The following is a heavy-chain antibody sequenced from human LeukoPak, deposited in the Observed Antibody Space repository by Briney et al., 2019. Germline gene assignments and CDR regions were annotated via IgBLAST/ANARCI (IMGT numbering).Heavy chain of an antibody. CDR1: GGSFSGYY. Sequence: PSETLSLTCAVYGGSFSGYYWSWIRQPPGKGLEWIGETNHSGSTNYNPSLKSRVTISVDTSKNQFSLKLSSVTAADTAVYYCARVVRYYYYMDVWGKGTTVTVSS. CDR3: ARVVRYYYYMDV. V-gene: IGHV4-34*01. J-gene: IGHJ6*03. CDR2: TNHSGST.